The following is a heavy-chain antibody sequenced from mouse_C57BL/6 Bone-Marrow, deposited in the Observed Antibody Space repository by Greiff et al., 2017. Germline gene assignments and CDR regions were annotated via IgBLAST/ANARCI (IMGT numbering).Heavy chain of an antibody. J-gene: IGHJ1*03. Sequence: VQLQQPGTELVKPGASVKLSCKASGYTFTSYWMHWVKQRPGQGLEWIGNINPSNGGTNYNEKFKSKATLTVDKSSSTAYMQLSSLTSEDSAVYYSARTLLFSWYFDVWGTGATVTVSS. D-gene: IGHD1-1*01. CDR2: INPSNGGT. CDR1: GYTFTSYW. CDR3: ARTLLFSWYFDV. V-gene: IGHV1-53*01.